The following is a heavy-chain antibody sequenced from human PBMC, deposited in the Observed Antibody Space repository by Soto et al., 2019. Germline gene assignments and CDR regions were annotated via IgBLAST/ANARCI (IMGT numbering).Heavy chain of an antibody. CDR2: ISGSGGSK. J-gene: IGHJ4*02. Sequence: GGAQRLSWAAAGGPFGSYAISWVLQAPGKGLEWVSAISGSGGSKYYADSVKGRFTISRDNSKNTLYLHMNSLRAEDTAVYFCSEDLMVLVLSPYYFDYLVQGTLVTGSS. D-gene: IGHD3-10*01. V-gene: IGHV3-23*01. CDR1: GGPFGSYA. CDR3: SEDLMVLVLSPYYFDY.